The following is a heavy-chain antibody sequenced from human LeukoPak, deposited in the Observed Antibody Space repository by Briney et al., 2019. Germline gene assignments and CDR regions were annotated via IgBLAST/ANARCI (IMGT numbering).Heavy chain of an antibody. CDR2: IYTSGST. J-gene: IGHJ5*02. V-gene: IGHV4-61*02. D-gene: IGHD1-7*01. CDR3: ARDSITGTTWDWFDP. Sequence: PSQTLSLTCTVSGGSISSGSYYWSWIRQPAGKGQEWIGRIYTSGSTNYNPSLKSRVTISVDTSKNQFSLKLSSVTAADTAVYYCARDSITGTTWDWFDPWGQGTLVTVSS. CDR1: GGSISSGSYY.